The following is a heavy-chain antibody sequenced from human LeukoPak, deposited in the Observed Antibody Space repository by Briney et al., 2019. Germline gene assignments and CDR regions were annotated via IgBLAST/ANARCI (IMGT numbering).Heavy chain of an antibody. J-gene: IGHJ6*02. D-gene: IGHD3-10*01. CDR1: GFTFSSYG. Sequence: GGSLRLSCAASGFTFSSYGMHWVRQAPGKGLEWVAVIWYDGSNKYYADSVKGRFTISRDNSKNTLYLQMYSLRAEDTAVYYCARDRVRGVNDYGNGMDVWGQGTTVTVSS. V-gene: IGHV3-33*01. CDR3: ARDRVRGVNDYGNGMDV. CDR2: IWYDGSNK.